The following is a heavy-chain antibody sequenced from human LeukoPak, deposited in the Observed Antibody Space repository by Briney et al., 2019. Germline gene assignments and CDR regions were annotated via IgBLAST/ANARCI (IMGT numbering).Heavy chain of an antibody. J-gene: IGHJ4*02. V-gene: IGHV3-33*01. Sequence: AGGSLRLSCAASGFTFSSYGMHWVRQAPGKGLEWVAVIWNDGRNKYYADSVKGRFTISRDNSKNTLYLQMNSLRAEDTAVYYCARNQHDRYFDYWGQGTLVTVSS. CDR1: GFTFSSYG. CDR2: IWNDGRNK. CDR3: ARNQHDRYFDY.